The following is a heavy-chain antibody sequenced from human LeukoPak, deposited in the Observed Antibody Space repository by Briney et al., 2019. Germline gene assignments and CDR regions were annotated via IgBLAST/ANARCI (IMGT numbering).Heavy chain of an antibody. V-gene: IGHV1-46*01. CDR3: ASARFDY. CDR1: GYTFTSYY. J-gene: IGHJ4*02. CDR2: INPSGGST. Sequence: GASVKVSCKASGYTFTSYYMHWVRQAPGEGLEWMGIINPSGGSTSYAQKFQGRVTMTRDMSTSTAYMELSSLRSEDTAVYYCASARFDYWGQGTLVTVSS.